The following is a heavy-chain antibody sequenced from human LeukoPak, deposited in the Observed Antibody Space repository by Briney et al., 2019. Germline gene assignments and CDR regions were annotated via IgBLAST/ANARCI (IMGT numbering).Heavy chain of an antibody. CDR2: INPNSGGT. J-gene: IGHJ5*02. Sequence: GASVKVSCKASGYTFTGYYMHWVRQAPGQGLEWMGWINPNSGGTNYAQKFQGRVTMTRDTSISTAYMELSRLRSDDTAVYYCARRRIAAAGHWFDPWGQGTLVTVSS. CDR1: GYTFTGYY. CDR3: ARRRIAAAGHWFDP. D-gene: IGHD6-13*01. V-gene: IGHV1-2*02.